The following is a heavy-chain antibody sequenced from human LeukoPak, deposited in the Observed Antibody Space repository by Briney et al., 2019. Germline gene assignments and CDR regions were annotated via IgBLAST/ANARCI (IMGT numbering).Heavy chain of an antibody. CDR2: IHSTGST. Sequence: SETLSLTCTVSGDSISGHYWSWIRQPPGKGLEWIAYIHSTGSTNYNPSLKSRVTISVDTSKNQFSLKPSSVTAADTAVYYCARGFYDSSGNSSPFDYWGQGTLVTVSS. J-gene: IGHJ4*02. CDR1: GDSISGHY. CDR3: ARGFYDSSGNSSPFDY. D-gene: IGHD3-22*01. V-gene: IGHV4-59*11.